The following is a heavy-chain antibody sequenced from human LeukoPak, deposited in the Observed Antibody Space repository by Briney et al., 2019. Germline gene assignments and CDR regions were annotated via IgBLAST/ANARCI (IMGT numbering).Heavy chain of an antibody. D-gene: IGHD6-13*01. CDR1: GFTFSNHG. CDR2: IWYDGSNK. CDR3: ARIGSEIIAAVGPDYYYYYMDV. J-gene: IGHJ6*03. Sequence: QSGRSLRLSCAASGFTFSNHGMHWVRQAPGKGPEWVALIWYDGSNKYYGDSVKGRFTISRDNSKNTVYLQMNSLRAEDTGVYYCARIGSEIIAAVGPDYYYYYMDVWGKGTTVTVSS. V-gene: IGHV3-33*01.